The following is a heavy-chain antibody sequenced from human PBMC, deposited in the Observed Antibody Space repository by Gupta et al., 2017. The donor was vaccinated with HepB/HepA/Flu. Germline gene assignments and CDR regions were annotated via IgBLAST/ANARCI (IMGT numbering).Heavy chain of an antibody. D-gene: IGHD6-19*01. CDR2: FSNSGSA. CDR1: GGSLRRSSYS. Sequence: QLQLQESGPRLAKPSATPSLTCTASGGSLRRSSYSWGWIRQPPGKGLEWIGNFSNSGSADYNPSLRSRVSTSLHTSKNQFSLRLTFVTAADTAVYYCVSINARSVACHFDYWGQGILVTVSS. J-gene: IGHJ4*02. CDR3: VSINARSVACHFDY. V-gene: IGHV4-39*05.